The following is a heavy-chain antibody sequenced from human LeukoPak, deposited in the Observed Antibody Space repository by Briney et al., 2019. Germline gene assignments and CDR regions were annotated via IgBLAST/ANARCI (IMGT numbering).Heavy chain of an antibody. CDR2: ISYDGSNK. CDR1: GFTFSSYA. V-gene: IGHV3-30-3*01. Sequence: PGGSLRLSCAASGFTFSSYAMHWVRQAPGKGLEWVAVISYDGSNKYYADSVKGRFTISRDNSKNTLYLQMNSLRAEDTAVYYCARGQHIVVVVGGDLNDSWGQEPLVTVSP. J-gene: IGHJ4*02. CDR3: ARGQHIVVVVGGDLNDS. D-gene: IGHD2-15*01.